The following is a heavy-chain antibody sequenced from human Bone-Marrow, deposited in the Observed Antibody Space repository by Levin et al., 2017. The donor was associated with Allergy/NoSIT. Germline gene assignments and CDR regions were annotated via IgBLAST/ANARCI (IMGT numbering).Heavy chain of an antibody. CDR2: IYSGDRT. Sequence: GGSLRLSCEVSGFIVNDYYMKWVRQAPGKWPECVSVIYSGDRTFYSDSVKGRFTISRENSNNTLYLQMNSLRVEDSAIYYCARGPRIGNARGWFDPWGHGTLVTVTS. CDR3: ARGPRIGNARGWFDP. J-gene: IGHJ5*02. V-gene: IGHV3-66*01. D-gene: IGHD3-10*01. CDR1: GFIVNDYY.